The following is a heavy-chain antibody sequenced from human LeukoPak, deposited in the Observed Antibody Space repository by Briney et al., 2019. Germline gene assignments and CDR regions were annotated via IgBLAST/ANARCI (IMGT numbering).Heavy chain of an antibody. J-gene: IGHJ5*02. D-gene: IGHD7-27*01. CDR3: ARGANWGYVKTWFAP. CDR2: IYYSGIT. V-gene: IGHV4-59*01. CDR1: GGPLSSYY. Sequence: SETLSLTCTVSGGPLSSYYCSWIRQPPGKGLEWIGYIYYSGITNYNPSLKSPLTISVDPSKNQFSLKTSCVKAGDTGVYYCARGANWGYVKTWFAPWGQGTLVTVSS.